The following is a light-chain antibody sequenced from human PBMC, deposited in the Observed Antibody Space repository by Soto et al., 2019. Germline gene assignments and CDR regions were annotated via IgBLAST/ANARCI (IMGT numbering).Light chain of an antibody. J-gene: IGKJ2*01. CDR2: VAS. V-gene: IGKV3-20*01. CDR3: QQYGSPYT. Sequence: ESVLKQAPGTLSLSPGEIANRACRASQSVSSSYLAWYQQKPGQAPRLLIYVASSRSTDIPDSFSGSGSGTDFTRTISSLEPEDFAVYYCQQYGSPYTVGQGTKREI. CDR1: QSVSSSY.